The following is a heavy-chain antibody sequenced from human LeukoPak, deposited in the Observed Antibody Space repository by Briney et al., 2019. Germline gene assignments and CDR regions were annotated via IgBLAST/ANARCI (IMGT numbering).Heavy chain of an antibody. CDR2: TYPGDSDT. V-gene: IGHV5-51*01. J-gene: IGHJ4*02. D-gene: IGHD3-3*01. Sequence: GESLKISCKGSGYSFTSYWIGWVRQMPGKGLEWMGITYPGDSDTRYSPSFKGQVTISADKSISTAYLQWSSLKASDTAMYYCARHISYDFWSGYYVDYWGQGTLVTVSS. CDR1: GYSFTSYW. CDR3: ARHISYDFWSGYYVDY.